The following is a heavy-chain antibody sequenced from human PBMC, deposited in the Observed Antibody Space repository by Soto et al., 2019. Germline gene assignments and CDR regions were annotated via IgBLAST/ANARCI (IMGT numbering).Heavy chain of an antibody. Sequence: QLQLQESGPGLVKPSETLSLTCTVSVGSISRSSYYWGWIRQPTGKGLEWIGSIYYSGSTYYNPSLKRRVTISVDTSKNQFSLKLSSVTAADTAVYYCARHQGDFWSGYHLGMDVWGQGTTVTVSS. CDR3: ARHQGDFWSGYHLGMDV. J-gene: IGHJ6*02. CDR2: IYYSGST. CDR1: VGSISRSSYY. D-gene: IGHD3-3*01. V-gene: IGHV4-39*01.